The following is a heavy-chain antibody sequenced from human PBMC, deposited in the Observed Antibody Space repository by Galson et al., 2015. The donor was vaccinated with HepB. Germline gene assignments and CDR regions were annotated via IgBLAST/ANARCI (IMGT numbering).Heavy chain of an antibody. CDR1: GFTFSSYW. CDR3: ARGRSSSAGPAFGCFDY. V-gene: IGHV3-7*01. CDR2: IKQDGSEK. D-gene: IGHD2-2*01. Sequence: SLRLSCAASGFTFSSYWMSWVRQAPGKGLEWVANIKQDGSEKYYVDSVKGRFTISRDNAKNSLYLQMNSLRAEDTAVYYCARGRSSSAGPAFGCFDYWGQGTLVTVSS. J-gene: IGHJ4*02.